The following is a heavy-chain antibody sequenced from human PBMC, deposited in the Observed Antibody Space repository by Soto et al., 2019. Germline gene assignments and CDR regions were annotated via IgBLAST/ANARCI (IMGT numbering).Heavy chain of an antibody. D-gene: IGHD5-18*01. J-gene: IGHJ4*02. Sequence: EAQLVGSGGGLVQPGASLRLSCAASGFALRTHWMSWVRQTPGKGLEWVANIKQDGSAKFYVDSVRGRFTISRDNANNSLYLQLDSLRTGDTAVYYCARDDGYRGFDCWGQGSLVTVSS. CDR3: ARDDGYRGFDC. CDR2: IKQDGSAK. V-gene: IGHV3-7*01. CDR1: GFALRTHW.